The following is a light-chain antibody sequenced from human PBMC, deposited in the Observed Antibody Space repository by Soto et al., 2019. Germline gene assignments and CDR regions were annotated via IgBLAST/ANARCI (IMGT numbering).Light chain of an antibody. Sequence: DIRMTQSPSSLSASVGDRVTITCRASQTINIFLKWYQQKPGKAPMLLIYAASNLQSGVPSRFSGSGSGTDFTLTINSLQPEDFATYYCQKSYSTPITCGQGTRREIK. CDR1: QTINIF. J-gene: IGKJ5*01. V-gene: IGKV1-39*01. CDR2: AAS. CDR3: QKSYSTPIT.